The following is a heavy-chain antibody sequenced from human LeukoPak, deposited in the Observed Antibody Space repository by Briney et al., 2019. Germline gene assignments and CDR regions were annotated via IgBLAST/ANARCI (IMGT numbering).Heavy chain of an antibody. Sequence: QSGGSLRLSCAASGFTFSSYAMSWVRQAPGKGLEWVAVISYDGSNKYYADSVKGRFTISRDNSKNTLYLQMNSLRAEDTAVYYCAKDQLWFGELSSFDYWGQGTLVTVSS. D-gene: IGHD3-10*01. CDR3: AKDQLWFGELSSFDY. CDR1: GFTFSSYA. CDR2: ISYDGSNK. V-gene: IGHV3-30*18. J-gene: IGHJ4*02.